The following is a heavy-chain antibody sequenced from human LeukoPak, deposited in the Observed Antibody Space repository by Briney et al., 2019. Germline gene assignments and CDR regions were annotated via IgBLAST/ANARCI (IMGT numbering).Heavy chain of an antibody. V-gene: IGHV3-21*01. CDR1: GFTFSSYN. CDR2: ITSGSSHI. D-gene: IGHD1-26*01. Sequence: GGSLRLSCAASGFTFSSYNMNWVRQTPGQGLEWVSSITSGSSHIYYADSVEGRFTISRDNAKNSLYLQMNSLRAEDTAVYYCARYPSGSIDYWGQGTLVTVSS. J-gene: IGHJ4*02. CDR3: ARYPSGSIDY.